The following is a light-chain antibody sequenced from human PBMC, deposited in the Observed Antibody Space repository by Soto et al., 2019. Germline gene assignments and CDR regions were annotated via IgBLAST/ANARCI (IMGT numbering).Light chain of an antibody. V-gene: IGKV3-11*01. CDR2: DAS. CDR1: QSVSSY. Sequence: EIVWTQSPATLSFSPGERATLSCRASQSVSSYLAWYQQKPGQAPRLLIYDASNSATGIPARFSGSGSGTDFTLTISSLEPEDFAVYYCQQRSNWPRTFRQGTKVEIK. CDR3: QQRSNWPRT. J-gene: IGKJ1*01.